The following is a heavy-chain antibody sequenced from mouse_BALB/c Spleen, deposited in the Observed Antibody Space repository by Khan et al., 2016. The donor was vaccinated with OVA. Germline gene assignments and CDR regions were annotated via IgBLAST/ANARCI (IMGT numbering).Heavy chain of an antibody. Sequence: VQLQQSGPELEKPGASVKISCKASGYSFTGYNMNWVKQSTGKSLEWIGNIDPHYGGLSYNQKFKGKATLSVDKSSSTAYMQLKSLTSEDSAVYYCARSTWYFDVWGAGTTVTVSS. CDR1: GYSFTGYN. J-gene: IGHJ1*01. V-gene: IGHV1-39*01. CDR3: ARSTWYFDV. CDR2: IDPHYGGL.